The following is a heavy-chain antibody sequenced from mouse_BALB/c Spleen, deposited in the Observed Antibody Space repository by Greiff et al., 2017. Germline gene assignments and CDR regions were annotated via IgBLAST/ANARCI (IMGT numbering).Heavy chain of an antibody. J-gene: IGHJ2*01. CDR1: GYTFTSYV. CDR3: ARSSYGYDGGVDY. Sequence: VQLKESGPELVKPGASVKMSCKASGYTFTSYVMHWVKQKPGQGLEWIGYINPYNDGTKYNEKFKGKATLTSDKSSSTAYMELSSLTSEDSAVYYCARSSYGYDGGVDYWGQGTTLTVSS. CDR2: INPYNDGT. D-gene: IGHD2-2*01. V-gene: IGHV1-14*01.